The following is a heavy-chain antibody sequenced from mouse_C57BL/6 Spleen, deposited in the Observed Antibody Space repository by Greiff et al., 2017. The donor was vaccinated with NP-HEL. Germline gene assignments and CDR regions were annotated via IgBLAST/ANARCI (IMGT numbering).Heavy chain of an antibody. CDR1: GYTFTDYY. Sequence: QVQLQQSGAELVRPGASVKLSCKASGYTFTDYYINWVKQRPGQGLEWIARIYPGSGNTYYNEKFKGKATLTAEKSSSTAYMQLSSLTSEDSAVYFCARERDDYDYWGQGTTLTVSS. D-gene: IGHD2-4*01. CDR3: ARERDDYDY. V-gene: IGHV1-76*01. CDR2: IYPGSGNT. J-gene: IGHJ2*01.